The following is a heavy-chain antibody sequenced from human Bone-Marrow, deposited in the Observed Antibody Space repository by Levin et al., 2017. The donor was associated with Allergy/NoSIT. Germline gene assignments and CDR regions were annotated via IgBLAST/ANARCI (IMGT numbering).Heavy chain of an antibody. CDR1: GNIFTGHH. Sequence: GASVKVSCKASGNIFTGHHVHWVRQAPGQGLEWMAWINPNSGGTSYAQKFQGRFIVTRDTSITTVYMELSRLTSDDTAIYYCARVRSGIYGFDLWGQGTMVTVSS. J-gene: IGHJ3*01. CDR2: INPNSGGT. CDR3: ARVRSGIYGFDL. D-gene: IGHD6-25*01. V-gene: IGHV1-2*02.